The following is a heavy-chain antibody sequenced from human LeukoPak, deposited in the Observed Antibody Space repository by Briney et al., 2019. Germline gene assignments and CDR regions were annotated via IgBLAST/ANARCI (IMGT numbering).Heavy chain of an antibody. CDR3: AKDISPYYYDSSGSDY. CDR1: GFTLTSNA. CDR2: ISSSSDTI. V-gene: IGHV3-48*04. D-gene: IGHD3-22*01. Sequence: GGSLRLSCGASGFTLTSNAMYWVRQAPGRGLEWVSYISSSSDTIYYADSVRGRFTISRDNAKNSLYLQMNSVRAEDTALYYCAKDISPYYYDSSGSDYWGQGTLVTVSS. J-gene: IGHJ4*02.